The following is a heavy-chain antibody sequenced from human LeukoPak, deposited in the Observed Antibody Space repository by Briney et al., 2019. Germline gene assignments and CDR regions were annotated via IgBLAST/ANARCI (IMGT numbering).Heavy chain of an antibody. V-gene: IGHV4-30-4*08. CDR3: ARVAGEIVATSELGGFDY. D-gene: IGHD5-12*01. CDR1: GGSINIISYY. CDR2: IYYSGST. J-gene: IGHJ4*02. Sequence: PSETLSLTCTVSGGSINIISYYWGWIRQPPGKGLEWIGYIYYSGSTYYNPSLKSRVTISVDTSKNQFSLKLSSVTAADTAVYYCARVAGEIVATSELGGFDYWGQGTLVTVSS.